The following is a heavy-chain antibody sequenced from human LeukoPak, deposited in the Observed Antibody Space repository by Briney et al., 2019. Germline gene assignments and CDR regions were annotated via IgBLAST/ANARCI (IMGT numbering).Heavy chain of an antibody. D-gene: IGHD3-16*02. J-gene: IGHJ4*02. V-gene: IGHV4-34*01. Sequence: TSETLSLTCAVYGGSFSGYYWSWIRQPPGKGLEWIGEINHSGSTNYNPSLKSRVTISVDTSKNQFSLKLSSVTAADTAVYYCARVIFGGDYVWGSYLVWGQGTLVTVSS. CDR3: ARVIFGGDYVWGSYLV. CDR1: GGSFSGYY. CDR2: INHSGST.